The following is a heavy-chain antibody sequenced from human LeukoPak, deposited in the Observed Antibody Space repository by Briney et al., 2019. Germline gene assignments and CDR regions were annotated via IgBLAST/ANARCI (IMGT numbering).Heavy chain of an antibody. D-gene: IGHD6-13*01. Sequence: SVKVSCKASGGTFSSYAISWVRQAPGQGLEWMGRIIPILGIANYAQKFQGRVTITADKSTSTAYMELSSLRSEDTAVYYCASALPDRIAAAGTLGYWGQGTLVTVSS. CDR1: GGTFSSYA. V-gene: IGHV1-69*04. CDR2: IIPILGIA. CDR3: ASALPDRIAAAGTLGY. J-gene: IGHJ4*02.